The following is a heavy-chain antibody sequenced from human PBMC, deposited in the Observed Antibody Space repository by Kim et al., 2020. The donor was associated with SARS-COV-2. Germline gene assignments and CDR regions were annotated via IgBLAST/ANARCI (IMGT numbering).Heavy chain of an antibody. CDR2: IYYSGST. CDR1: GGSISSYY. J-gene: IGHJ6*02. Sequence: SETLSLTCTVSGGSISSYYWSWIRQPPGKGLEWIGYIYYSGSTNYNPSLKSRVTISVDTSKNQFSLKLSSVTAADTAVYYCARTLDYDDSSGYYYYYYGMDVWGQGTTVTVSS. V-gene: IGHV4-59*01. CDR3: ARTLDYDDSSGYYYYYYGMDV. D-gene: IGHD3-22*01.